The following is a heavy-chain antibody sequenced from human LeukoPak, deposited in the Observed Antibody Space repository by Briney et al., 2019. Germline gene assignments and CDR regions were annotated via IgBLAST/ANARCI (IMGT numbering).Heavy chain of an antibody. CDR3: ARDWSSGYDYAFDY. CDR2: INRSSSYI. J-gene: IGHJ4*02. V-gene: IGHV3-21*01. CDR1: GFTFSSYS. Sequence: GGSLRLSCAASGFTFSSYSMNWVRQAPGKGLEWVSSINRSSSYIYYADSVKGRFTISRDNAKNSLYLQMNSLRAEDTAVYYCARDWSSGYDYAFDYWGQGTLVTVSS. D-gene: IGHD5-12*01.